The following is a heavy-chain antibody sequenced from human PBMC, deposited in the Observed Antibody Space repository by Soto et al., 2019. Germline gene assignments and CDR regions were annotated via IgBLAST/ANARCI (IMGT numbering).Heavy chain of an antibody. CDR1: GFTFSTSW. CDR2: ISDGGGAT. V-gene: IGHV3-23*04. CDR3: AKDHWGSY. D-gene: IGHD3-16*01. Sequence: EVQLVESGGDLIQPGGSLRISCAASGFTFSTSWMHWVRQTPGEGLAWVSAISDGGGATYYADSVKGRFTISRDNSKNTLYLQMNSLRAEDTALYYCAKDHWGSYSGQGTLVTVSS. J-gene: IGHJ4*02.